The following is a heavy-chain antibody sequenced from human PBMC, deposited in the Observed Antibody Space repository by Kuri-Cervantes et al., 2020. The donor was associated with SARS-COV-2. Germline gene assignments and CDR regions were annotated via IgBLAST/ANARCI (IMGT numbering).Heavy chain of an antibody. J-gene: IGHJ4*02. CDR2: INNDGSST. CDR1: GFPFISYW. V-gene: IGHV3-74*01. Sequence: GESLKISCAASGFPFISYWMHWVRQAPGKGLVWVSHINNDGSSTNYADSLKGRFTISRDNAKNTLCLQMNSLRVEDTAVYYCARDPAIQTGFDYWGQGTLVTVSS. D-gene: IGHD3-9*01. CDR3: ARDPAIQTGFDY.